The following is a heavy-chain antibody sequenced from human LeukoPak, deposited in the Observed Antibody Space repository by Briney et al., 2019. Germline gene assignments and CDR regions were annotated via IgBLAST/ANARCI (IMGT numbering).Heavy chain of an antibody. CDR2: IYSGGST. CDR3: ARDPKRFYYYDSSGYYSV. CDR1: GITFHDYA. J-gene: IGHJ4*02. V-gene: IGHV3-66*01. D-gene: IGHD3-22*01. Sequence: GGSLRLSCAASGITFHDYAMHWVRQAPGKGLEWVSVIYSGGSTYYADSVKGRFTISRDNFKNTLYLQMNSLRAEDTAVYYCARDPKRFYYYDSSGYYSVWGQGTLVTVSS.